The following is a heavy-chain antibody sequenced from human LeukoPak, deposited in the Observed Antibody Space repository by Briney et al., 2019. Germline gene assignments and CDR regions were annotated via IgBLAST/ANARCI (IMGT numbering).Heavy chain of an antibody. CDR1: GYAFTSYG. V-gene: IGHV1-18*01. CDR3: AREDAYDSSGYYWFDP. CDR2: GSAYNGNT. Sequence: ASVKVSCKASGYAFTSYGISWVRQAPGQGLEWMGWGSAYNGNTNYAQKLQGRVTMTTDTSTSTAYMELRSLRSDDTAVYYCAREDAYDSSGYYWFDPWGQGTLVTVSS. D-gene: IGHD3-22*01. J-gene: IGHJ5*02.